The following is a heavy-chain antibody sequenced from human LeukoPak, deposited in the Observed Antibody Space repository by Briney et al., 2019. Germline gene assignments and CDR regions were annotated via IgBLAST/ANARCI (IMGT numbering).Heavy chain of an antibody. CDR2: IWYDGSNK. V-gene: IGHV3-33*01. CDR3: ARDPGVGSFDY. CDR1: GFTFSSYG. J-gene: IGHJ4*02. D-gene: IGHD2-15*01. Sequence: GRPLRLSCAASGFTFSSYGMHWVRQAPGKGLEWVAVIWYDGSNKYYADSVKGRFTISRDNSKNTLYLQMNSLRAEDTAVYYCARDPGVGSFDYWGQGTLVTVSS.